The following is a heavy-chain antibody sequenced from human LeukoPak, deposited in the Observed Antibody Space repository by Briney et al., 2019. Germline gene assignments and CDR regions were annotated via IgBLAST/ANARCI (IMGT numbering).Heavy chain of an antibody. CDR1: GGTFSSYA. V-gene: IGHV1-69*13. CDR2: NIPIFGTA. CDR3: ARDRLGYCSGGSCYLLDP. D-gene: IGHD2-15*01. J-gene: IGHJ5*02. Sequence: ASVKVSCKASGGTFSSYAISWVRQAPGQGLEWMGGNIPIFGTANYAQKFQGRVTITADESTSTAYMELSSLRSEDTAVYYCARDRLGYCSGGSCYLLDPWGQGTLVTVSS.